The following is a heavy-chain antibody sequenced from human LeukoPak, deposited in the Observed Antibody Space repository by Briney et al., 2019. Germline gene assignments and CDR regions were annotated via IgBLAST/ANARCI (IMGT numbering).Heavy chain of an antibody. J-gene: IGHJ3*02. V-gene: IGHV4-34*01. CDR3: ARVFPNYDFWSGYGDAFDI. Sequence: PSETLSLTCAVYGGSFSGYYWSWIRQPPGKGLEWIGEINHSGSTNYNPSLKSRVTISVDTSKNQFSLKRSSVTAADTAVYYCARVFPNYDFWSGYGDAFDIWGQGTMVTVSS. D-gene: IGHD3-3*01. CDR2: INHSGST. CDR1: GGSFSGYY.